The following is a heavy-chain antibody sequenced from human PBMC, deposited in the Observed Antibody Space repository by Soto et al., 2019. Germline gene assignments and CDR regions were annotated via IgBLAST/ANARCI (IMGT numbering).Heavy chain of an antibody. V-gene: IGHV4-39*01. CDR1: SDSIVSPTDH. D-gene: IGHD2-2*01. J-gene: IGHJ5*02. CDR3: ARQGLSTAWDGEGLAP. Sequence: QLQLQESGPGLVKPSEILSLTGTVSSDSIVSPTDHLGWIRQPLGKGLEWIATSHPRGNNYYNPCLRRRVTIFMDTSKTPFALKFRSVPAAETSVFYCARQGLSTAWDGEGLAPWGQG. CDR2: SHPRGNN.